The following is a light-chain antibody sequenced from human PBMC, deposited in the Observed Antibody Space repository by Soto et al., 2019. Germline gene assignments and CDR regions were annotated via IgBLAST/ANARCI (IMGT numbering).Light chain of an antibody. CDR3: LSFDSSLSVV. Sequence: QAVVTQPPSESGAPGQRVTISCTGSSSNIGAGYDVHWYQQLPGRAPKLLIYGNTNRPSGVPDRFSGSKSGTSASLAITGLQAEDEADYYCLSFDSSLSVVFGGGTKLTVL. J-gene: IGLJ2*01. V-gene: IGLV1-40*01. CDR1: SSNIGAGYD. CDR2: GNT.